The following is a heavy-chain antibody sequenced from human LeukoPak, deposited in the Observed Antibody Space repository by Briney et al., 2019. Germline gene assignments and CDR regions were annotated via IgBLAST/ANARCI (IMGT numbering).Heavy chain of an antibody. D-gene: IGHD1-14*01. V-gene: IGHV3-21*01. Sequence: GGSLRLSCAASGFTFSSYSMNWVRQAPGKGLEWVSSISSSSSYIYYADSVKGRFTISRDNAKNSLFLQMNSLRAEDTAVYYCARETCRTGCPHYYYGMDVWGQGTTVTVSS. J-gene: IGHJ6*02. CDR2: ISSSSSYI. CDR1: GFTFSSYS. CDR3: ARETCRTGCPHYYYGMDV.